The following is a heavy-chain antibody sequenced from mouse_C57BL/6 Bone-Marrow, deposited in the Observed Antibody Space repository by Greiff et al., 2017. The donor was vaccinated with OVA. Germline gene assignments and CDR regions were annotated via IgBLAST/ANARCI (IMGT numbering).Heavy chain of an antibody. CDR3: AREVPYRRYYAMDY. CDR2: ISDGGSYT. Sequence: EVMLVESGGGLVKPGGSLKLSCAASGFTFSSYAMSWVRQTPEKRLEWVATISDGGSYTYYPDNVKGRFTISRDNAKNNLYLQMSHLKSEDTAMYYCAREVPYRRYYAMDYWGQGTSVTVSS. J-gene: IGHJ4*01. V-gene: IGHV5-4*01. CDR1: GFTFSSYA.